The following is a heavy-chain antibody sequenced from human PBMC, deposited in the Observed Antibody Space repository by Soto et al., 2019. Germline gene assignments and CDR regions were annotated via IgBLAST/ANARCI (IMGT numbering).Heavy chain of an antibody. V-gene: IGHV4-31*03. Sequence: SETLSLTCTVSGGSISSGGYYWSWIRQHPGKGLEWIGYIYYSGGTYYNPSLKSRVTISVDTSKNQFSLKLSSVTAADTAVYYCPRRSFDYYDRRGYYYFDHWGPVTLAPLST. J-gene: IGHJ4*02. CDR2: IYYSGGT. CDR1: GGSISSGGYY. CDR3: PRRSFDYYDRRGYYYFDH. D-gene: IGHD3-22*01.